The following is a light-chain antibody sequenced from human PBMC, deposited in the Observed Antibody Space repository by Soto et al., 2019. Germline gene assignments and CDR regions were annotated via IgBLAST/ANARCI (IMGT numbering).Light chain of an antibody. J-gene: IGLJ1*01. V-gene: IGLV2-11*01. CDR3: GSWDSSLSAYV. CDR2: DVT. CDR1: SSDIGDSNY. Sequence: QSALTQPRSVSGSPGQSVTISCAGTSSDIGDSNYVSWYQQHPGKAPKLLIYDVTRRPSGVPDRFSGSKSGTSATLGITGFQTGDEADYYCGSWDSSLSAYVFGTGTKLTVL.